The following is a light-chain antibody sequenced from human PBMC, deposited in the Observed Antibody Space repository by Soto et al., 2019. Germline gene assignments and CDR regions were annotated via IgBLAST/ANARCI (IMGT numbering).Light chain of an antibody. CDR3: QHYNNWPPYT. J-gene: IGKJ2*01. CDR2: DAS. V-gene: IGKV3-15*01. CDR1: QSVNSD. Sequence: EIGMTQSPATLSLSPGERATLSCRASQSVNSDLAWYQQKPGQAPRLLIYDASTRAAGVPARFTGSGSETEFTLTISSLQSEDYAVYYCQHYNNWPPYTFGPGTKLEIK.